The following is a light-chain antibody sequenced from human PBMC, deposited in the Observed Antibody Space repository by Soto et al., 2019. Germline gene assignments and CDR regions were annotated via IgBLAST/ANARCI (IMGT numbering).Light chain of an antibody. CDR2: GNS. CDR1: SSNIGAGYD. J-gene: IGLJ2*01. CDR3: QSYDSSAFVV. V-gene: IGLV1-40*01. Sequence: QSVLTQPPSVSGAPGQRVTISCTGSSSNIGAGYDVHWYQQLPGTAPKLLLYGNSNRPSGVPDRFSGSKSGTSASLAITGLQAEDEADYFCQSYDSSAFVVFGGGTKLIVL.